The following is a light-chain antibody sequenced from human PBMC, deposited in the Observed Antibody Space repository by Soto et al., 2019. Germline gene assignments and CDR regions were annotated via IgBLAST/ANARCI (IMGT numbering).Light chain of an antibody. CDR2: GAY. J-gene: IGKJ4*02. CDR3: QQYGSSPLT. CDR1: QSFSSSY. Sequence: EFVWTQSPGTLPLSQRERATHSCRAIQSFSSSYLAGYQQKPGQSPRLLIYGAYSRSTGIPDRFSGSVSGTDFTLTISRLEPEDVAVYYCQQYGSSPLTFGGGTKVDIK. V-gene: IGKV3-20*01.